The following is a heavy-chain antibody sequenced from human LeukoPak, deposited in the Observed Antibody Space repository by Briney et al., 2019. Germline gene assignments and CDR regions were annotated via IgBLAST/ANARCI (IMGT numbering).Heavy chain of an antibody. CDR2: IWYDGSNK. CDR1: GXTFSSYG. CDR3: ARDRLVTPFYYYYYGMDV. J-gene: IGHJ6*02. Sequence: GGSLRLSCAXSGXTFSSYGMHWVRQAPGKGLEGVAVIWYDGSNKYYADSVKGRFTISRDNSKNTLYLQMNSLRAEDTAVYYCARDRLVTPFYYYYYGMDVWGQGTTVTVSS. D-gene: IGHD4-23*01. V-gene: IGHV3-33*01.